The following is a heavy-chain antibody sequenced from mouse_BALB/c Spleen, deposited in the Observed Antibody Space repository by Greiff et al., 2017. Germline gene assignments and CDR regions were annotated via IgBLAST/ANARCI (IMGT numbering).Heavy chain of an antibody. V-gene: IGHV14-4*02. D-gene: IGHD1-1*01. CDR3: NVYYGSPFAY. CDR2: IDPENGDT. J-gene: IGHJ3*01. Sequence: VQLQQSGAELVRSGASVKLSCTASGFNIKDYYMHWVKQRPEQGLEWIGWIDPENGDTEYAPKFQGKATMTADTSSNTAYLQLSSLTSEDTAVYYCNVYYGSPFAYWGQGTLVTVSA. CDR1: GFNIKDYY.